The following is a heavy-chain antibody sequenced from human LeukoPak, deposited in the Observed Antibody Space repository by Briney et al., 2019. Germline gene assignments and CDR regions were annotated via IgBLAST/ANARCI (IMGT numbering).Heavy chain of an antibody. CDR2: ISGSGDST. V-gene: IGHV3-23*01. J-gene: IGHJ4*02. CDR1: GFTFRSYG. CDR3: AKDDDSSGYYYAY. Sequence: PGGSLRLSCAASGFTFRSYGMTWVRQAPGKGLEWVSAISGSGDSTYYADSVKGRFTISRDNSRNTLYLQMNSLRAGDTAVYYCAKDDDSSGYYYAYWGQGTLVTVSS. D-gene: IGHD3-22*01.